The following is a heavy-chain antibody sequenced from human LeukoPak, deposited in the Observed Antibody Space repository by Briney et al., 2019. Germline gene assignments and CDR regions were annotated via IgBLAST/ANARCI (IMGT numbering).Heavy chain of an antibody. Sequence: GGSETLPCVVSGFPYSSYNMNWVRQAPGKGLEWVSSISSSSSYKSYTDSVKGRFTISRDNAKNSLYLQMNSLRAEDTAVYYWARSEAGMYYWGPGTPVTVSS. CDR2: ISSSSSYK. D-gene: IGHD1-1*01. CDR1: GFPYSSYN. CDR3: ARSEAGMYY. V-gene: IGHV3-21*01. J-gene: IGHJ4*02.